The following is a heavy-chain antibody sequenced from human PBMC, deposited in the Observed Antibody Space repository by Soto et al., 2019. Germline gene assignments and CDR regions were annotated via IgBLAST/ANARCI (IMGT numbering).Heavy chain of an antibody. CDR1: RYTFTTSD. CDR3: ARDLYQLSSEGTMVGKVGRH. Sequence: GASVKVSCKAARYTFTTSDIHWVRQAPTQGLEWMGVINPGGGTTTYAQKFQGRLSMTRDTSTNTAYMELTSLTSEDTAVYYCARDLYQLSSEGTMVGKVGRHWGQGTLVTVSS. J-gene: IGHJ4*02. V-gene: IGHV1-46*01. CDR2: INPGGGTT. D-gene: IGHD1-1*01.